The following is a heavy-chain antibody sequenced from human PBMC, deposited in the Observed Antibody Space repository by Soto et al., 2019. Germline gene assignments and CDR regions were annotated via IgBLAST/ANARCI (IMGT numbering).Heavy chain of an antibody. CDR1: GFAFSSYW. D-gene: IGHD2-15*01. CDR3: TSDTFGGRGS. V-gene: IGHV3-74*01. Sequence: GGSLRLSCAASGFAFSSYWMHWVRQAPGKGLVWVSRIDPYETGINYADSVKGRFTISRDNAKNTLYLQMNSLRAEDTAVYYCTSDTFGGRGSWRQVPLFTVSS. J-gene: IGHJ5*02. CDR2: IDPYETGI.